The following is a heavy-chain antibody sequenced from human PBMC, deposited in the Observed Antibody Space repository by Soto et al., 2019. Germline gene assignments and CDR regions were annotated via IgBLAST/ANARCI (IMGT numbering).Heavy chain of an antibody. Sequence: ASVKVSCKASGYTFTSYGISWVRQAPGQGLEWMGWISAYNGNTNYAQKLQGRVTMTTDTSTSTAYMELRSLRSDDTAVYYCARDDNYYDSSGGGWYFDLWGRGTLVTVS. J-gene: IGHJ2*01. D-gene: IGHD3-22*01. V-gene: IGHV1-18*01. CDR2: ISAYNGNT. CDR3: ARDDNYYDSSGGGWYFDL. CDR1: GYTFTSYG.